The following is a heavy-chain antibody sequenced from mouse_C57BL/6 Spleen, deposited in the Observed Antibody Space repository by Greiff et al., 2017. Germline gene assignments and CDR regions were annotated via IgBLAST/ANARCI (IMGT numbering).Heavy chain of an antibody. D-gene: IGHD2-5*01. Sequence: EVHLVESGGGLVQPGGSMKLSCVASGFTFSNYWMNWVRQSPEKGLEWVAQIRLKSDNYATHYAESVKGRFTISRDDSKSSVYLQMNNLRAEDTGIYYCTAYYSNYDYGGQGTTLTVSS. J-gene: IGHJ2*01. CDR3: TAYYSNYDY. CDR1: GFTFSNYW. CDR2: IRLKSDNYAT. V-gene: IGHV6-3*01.